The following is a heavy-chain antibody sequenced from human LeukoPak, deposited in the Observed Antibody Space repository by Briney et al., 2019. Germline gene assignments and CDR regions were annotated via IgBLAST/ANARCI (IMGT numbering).Heavy chain of an antibody. J-gene: IGHJ4*02. D-gene: IGHD2-2*01. Sequence: PGGSLRLSCAASGFSFNNAWMNWVRQAPGKGVEWVGRIKSKTEGETTEYAAPGKGRFTISRDDSKNTMYLQMNSLKTEDTAVYYCTNMAYPFDYWGQGTLVTVSS. CDR2: IKSKTEGETT. V-gene: IGHV3-15*07. CDR1: GFSFNNAW. CDR3: TNMAYPFDY.